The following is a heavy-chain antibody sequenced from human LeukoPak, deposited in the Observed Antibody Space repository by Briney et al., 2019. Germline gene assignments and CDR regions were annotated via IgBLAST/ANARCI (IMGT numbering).Heavy chain of an antibody. J-gene: IGHJ1*01. CDR1: GGSFSGYY. Sequence: SESLSLTCAVYGGSFSGYYLSWIRQPPGKGLEWIGEINHSGSTNYNPSLKSRVTISADTSKNQFSLKLSSVTAADTGVYYWARRGVGYYYDSSGYRAGYLQHWGQGTLVTVSS. CDR2: INHSGST. D-gene: IGHD3-22*01. CDR3: ARRGVGYYYDSSGYRAGYLQH. V-gene: IGHV4-34*01.